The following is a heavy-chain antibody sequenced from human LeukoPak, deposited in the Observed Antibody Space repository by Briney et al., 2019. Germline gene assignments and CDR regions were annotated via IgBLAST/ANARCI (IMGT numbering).Heavy chain of an antibody. D-gene: IGHD1-26*01. J-gene: IGHJ4*02. CDR3: ARGGRRGRELIVGATSGLFDY. CDR1: GGSISSYY. CDR2: IYYSGST. Sequence: SETLSLTCTISGGSISSYYWSWIRQPPGKGLEWIGYIYYSGSTNYNPSLKSRVTISVDTSKNQFSLKLSSVTAADTAVYYCARGGRRGRELIVGATSGLFDYWGQGTLVTVSS. V-gene: IGHV4-59*01.